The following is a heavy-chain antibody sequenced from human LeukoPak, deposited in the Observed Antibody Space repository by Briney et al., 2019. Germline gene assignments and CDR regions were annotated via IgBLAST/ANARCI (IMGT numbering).Heavy chain of an antibody. V-gene: IGHV1-3*01. D-gene: IGHD2-2*01. CDR1: GYTFTNYA. Sequence: VASVKVSFKASGYTFTNYAMHWVRQAPGQGLEWMGWINAGNGNTKYSQKFQGRVTITRNTSASTAYMELSSLRSEDTAVYYCARNRRYCSSTSCAPTYCYYYGMDVWGQGTTVTVSS. CDR3: ARNRRYCSSTSCAPTYCYYYGMDV. J-gene: IGHJ6*02. CDR2: INAGNGNT.